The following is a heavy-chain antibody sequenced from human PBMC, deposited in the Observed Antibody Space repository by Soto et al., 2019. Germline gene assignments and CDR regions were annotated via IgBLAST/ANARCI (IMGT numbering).Heavy chain of an antibody. Sequence: GGSLRLSCGATGVTFKDYGMHWVRQAPGKGLEWVAVISYDGKQTYYADSVKGRFTISKDKSKRTLLLQMNSLRVDDTAVYYCARDGWGSNWYFDLWGRGTLVTVSS. CDR2: ISYDGKQT. V-gene: IGHV3-30*03. D-gene: IGHD3-16*01. CDR3: ARDGWGSNWYFDL. CDR1: GVTFKDYG. J-gene: IGHJ2*01.